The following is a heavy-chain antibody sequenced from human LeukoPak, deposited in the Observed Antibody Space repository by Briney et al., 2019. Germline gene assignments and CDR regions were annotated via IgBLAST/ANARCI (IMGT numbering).Heavy chain of an antibody. Sequence: GGSLRLSCAASGFTFSTYAMGWVRQAPGKGLEWVSAISASGGTTDYADSVKGRFTISRDNSKNTLYLQMNSLRAEDTAVYYCAKVAYDILTGYSYYFDYWGQGTLVTVSS. CDR3: AKVAYDILTGYSYYFDY. J-gene: IGHJ4*02. V-gene: IGHV3-23*01. CDR1: GFTFSTYA. D-gene: IGHD3-9*01. CDR2: ISASGGTT.